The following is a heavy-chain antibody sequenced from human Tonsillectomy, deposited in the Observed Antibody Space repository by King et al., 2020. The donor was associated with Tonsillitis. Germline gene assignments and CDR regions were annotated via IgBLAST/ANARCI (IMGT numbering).Heavy chain of an antibody. V-gene: IGHV3-64D*06. CDR1: GFTFGSSA. D-gene: IGHD3-22*01. CDR2: ISSKGGST. CDR3: VKDGEYDSSCNYGTEY. Sequence: VQLVESGEGLVQPGGSLRLSCTASGFTFGSSAMLWVRQAPGKGLEYVSSISSKGGSTNYAETVKGRFTISRDNSKNTLYLQMSGLRVEDTAVYYCVKDGEYDSSCNYGTEYWGQGTLVTVSS. J-gene: IGHJ4*02.